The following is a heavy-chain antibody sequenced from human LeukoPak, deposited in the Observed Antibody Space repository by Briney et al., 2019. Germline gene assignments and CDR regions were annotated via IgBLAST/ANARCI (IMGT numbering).Heavy chain of an antibody. CDR3: AKVVSAYCGGDCTKTPVY. V-gene: IGHV3-23*01. Sequence: PGGSLRLSCAASGSTFSSYAMSWVRQAPGKGLEWVSAISGSGGSTYYADSVKGRFTISRDNSKNTLYLQMNSLRAEDTAVYYCAKVVSAYCGGDCTKTPVYWGQGTLVTVSS. J-gene: IGHJ4*02. D-gene: IGHD2-21*02. CDR2: ISGSGGST. CDR1: GSTFSSYA.